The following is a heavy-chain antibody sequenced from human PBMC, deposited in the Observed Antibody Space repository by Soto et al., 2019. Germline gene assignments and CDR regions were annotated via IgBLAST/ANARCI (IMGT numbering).Heavy chain of an antibody. J-gene: IGHJ4*02. Sequence: ASVKVSCKVSGYTLTELSMHWVLQAPGKGLEWMGGFDPEDGETIYAQKFQGRVTMTEDASTDTAYMELSSLRSEDTAVYYCATSQRWLQSKPTDYWGQGTLVTVSS. CDR3: ATSQRWLQSKPTDY. V-gene: IGHV1-24*01. D-gene: IGHD5-12*01. CDR2: FDPEDGET. CDR1: GYTLTELS.